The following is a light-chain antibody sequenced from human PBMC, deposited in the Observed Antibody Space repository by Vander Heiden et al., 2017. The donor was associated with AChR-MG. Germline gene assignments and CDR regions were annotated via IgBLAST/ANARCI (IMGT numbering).Light chain of an antibody. V-gene: IGKV1-5*01. CDR2: IAS. Sequence: DIQMTQSPSTLSASVGDRVTITCRASQTINSGLAWYQQKPGRAPKFLIYIASNLETGVPSRFSGSGSGTDYTLTISGLQPDDFATYYCQHYRGYPLTFGGGTKVEIK. J-gene: IGKJ4*01. CDR1: QTINSG. CDR3: QHYRGYPLT.